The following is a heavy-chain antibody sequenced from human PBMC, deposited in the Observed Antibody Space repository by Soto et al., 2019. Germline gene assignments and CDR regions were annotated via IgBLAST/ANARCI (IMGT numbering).Heavy chain of an antibody. J-gene: IGHJ4*02. D-gene: IGHD3-22*01. CDR1: GFTFSSYA. CDR3: AKDENYYDSSGYWLFDY. Sequence: GGSLRLSCAASGFTFSSYAMSWVRQAPGKGLEWVSAISGSGGSTYYADSVKGRFTISRDNSKNTLYLQMNSLRAEDTAVYYCAKDENYYDSSGYWLFDYWGQGTLVTVSS. CDR2: ISGSGGST. V-gene: IGHV3-23*01.